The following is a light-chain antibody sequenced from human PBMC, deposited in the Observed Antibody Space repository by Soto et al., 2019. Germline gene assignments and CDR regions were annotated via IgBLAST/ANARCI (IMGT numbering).Light chain of an antibody. CDR1: QSVSSSY. V-gene: IGKV3D-20*02. Sequence: EIVLTQSPGTLSLSPGERATLSCMASQSVSSSYLAWYQQKPGQAPRLLIYDASNRATGIPARFSGRGSGTDFTRTISSLEPEAFAGYYCQQRSTWPPAITFGQGTQLEIK. CDR3: QQRSTWPPAIT. CDR2: DAS. J-gene: IGKJ5*01.